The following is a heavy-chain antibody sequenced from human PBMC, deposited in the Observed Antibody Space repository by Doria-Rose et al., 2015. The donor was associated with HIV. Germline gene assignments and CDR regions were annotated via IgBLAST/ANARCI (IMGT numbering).Heavy chain of an antibody. J-gene: IGHJ4*02. CDR1: GVPISSGDYY. V-gene: IGHV4-30-4*08. CDR3: ARELRLNTYYFDY. Sequence: TVSGVPISSGDYYWSWIRQPPGKGLEWIGYSYYSGSTYYNPSLKSRVTISIDTSKNQFSLKLSSVTAADTAVYYCARELRLNTYYFDYWGQGTLVSVSS. CDR2: SYYSGST. D-gene: IGHD5-12*01.